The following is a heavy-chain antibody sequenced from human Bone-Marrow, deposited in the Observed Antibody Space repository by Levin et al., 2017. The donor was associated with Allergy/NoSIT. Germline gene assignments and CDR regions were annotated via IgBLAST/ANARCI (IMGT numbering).Heavy chain of an antibody. V-gene: IGHV3-23*01. D-gene: IGHD5-24*01. CDR1: GFTFSSYA. Sequence: GGSLRLSCAASGFTFSSYAMSWVRQAPGKGLEWVSSITGSGGSTYYADSVKGRFTISRDNSKNTLYLQMNSLRAEDTAVYYCAKGDGYNFVCDYWGQGTLVTVSS. CDR2: ITGSGGST. J-gene: IGHJ4*02. CDR3: AKGDGYNFVCDY.